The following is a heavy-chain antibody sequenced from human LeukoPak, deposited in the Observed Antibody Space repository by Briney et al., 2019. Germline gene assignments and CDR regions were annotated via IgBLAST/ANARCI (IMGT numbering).Heavy chain of an antibody. CDR3: AAAGRFGELTF. J-gene: IGHJ4*02. CDR2: ISSSSSYI. D-gene: IGHD3-10*01. V-gene: IGHV3-21*01. Sequence: GGSLRLSCAASGFTFSSYSMNWVRQAPGKGLEWVSTISSSSSYIYYADPVKGRFTISRDDAKNSLYLQMNSLRAEDTAVYYCAAAGRFGELTFWGEGALVTVS. CDR1: GFTFSSYS.